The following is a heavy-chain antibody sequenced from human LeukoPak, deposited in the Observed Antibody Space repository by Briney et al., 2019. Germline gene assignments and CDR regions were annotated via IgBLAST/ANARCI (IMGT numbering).Heavy chain of an antibody. CDR1: GYSISSGYY. J-gene: IGHJ3*02. D-gene: IGHD6-19*01. CDR2: IYHSGST. V-gene: IGHV4-38-2*02. Sequence: ETLSLTCTVSGYSISSGYYWGWIQQPPGKGLEWIGSIYHSGSTYYNPSLKSRVTISVDTSKNHFSLKLSSVAAADTAVYYCARSSGWTDAFDIWGQGTMVTLSS. CDR3: ARSSGWTDAFDI.